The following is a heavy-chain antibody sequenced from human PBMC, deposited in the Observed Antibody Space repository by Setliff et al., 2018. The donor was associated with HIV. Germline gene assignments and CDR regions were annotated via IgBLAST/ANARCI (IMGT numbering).Heavy chain of an antibody. V-gene: IGHV5-51*01. D-gene: IGHD5-18*01. CDR2: IYPGDSDT. CDR1: GYSFTTYW. J-gene: IGHJ6*02. Sequence: PGESLKISCKGSGYSFTTYWIGWVRQMPGRGLEWMGIIYPGDSDTRYSPSLQGQVTISADKSISTAYLQWSSLKASDTAMYYCARLLMPRGFSYGSYYYYGMDVWGQGTAVTVSS. CDR3: ARLLMPRGFSYGSYYYYGMDV.